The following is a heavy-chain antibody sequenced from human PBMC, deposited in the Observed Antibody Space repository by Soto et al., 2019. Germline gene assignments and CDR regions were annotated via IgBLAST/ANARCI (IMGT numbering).Heavy chain of an antibody. D-gene: IGHD3-22*01. V-gene: IGHV4-31*03. CDR3: ASIYDSSGYYYGNNWFDP. Sequence: SETLSLTCPVSGFSISSSSYYWSWIRQHPGKGLEWIGYIYYSGGTYYNPSLKSRVTISVDTSKNQFSLELSSVTAADTAVYYCASIYDSSGYYYGNNWFDPWGQGTLVTVSS. CDR2: IYYSGGT. CDR1: GFSISSSSYY. J-gene: IGHJ5*02.